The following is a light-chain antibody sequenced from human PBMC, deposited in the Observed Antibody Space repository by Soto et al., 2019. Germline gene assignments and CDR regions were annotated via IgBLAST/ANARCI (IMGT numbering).Light chain of an antibody. Sequence: DIQMTQSPSSLSASVGDRVTITCRASQSISSDLNWYQHKPGNAPNLLIYAASSLQSGVPSRFSGSGSGTDFTLTISSLQPEDFAAYYCQQLNSYPTFGQGTRLEIK. CDR1: QSISSD. J-gene: IGKJ5*01. CDR3: QQLNSYPT. V-gene: IGKV1-17*01. CDR2: AAS.